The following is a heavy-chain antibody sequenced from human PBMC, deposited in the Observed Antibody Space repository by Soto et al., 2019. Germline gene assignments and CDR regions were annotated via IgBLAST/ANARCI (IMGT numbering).Heavy chain of an antibody. J-gene: IGHJ6*02. CDR2: IDPSDSYT. D-gene: IGHD3-3*01. V-gene: IGHV5-10-1*01. CDR1: GYSITSYW. Sequence: GESLKISCKGSGYSITSYWISWVRQMPGKGLVWMGRIDPSDSYTNYSPSFQGHVTISADQSISTAYLQWSSLKASDTAMYYCARRSDYDFSSGYYYGMDVWGQGTTVTVSS. CDR3: ARRSDYDFSSGYYYGMDV.